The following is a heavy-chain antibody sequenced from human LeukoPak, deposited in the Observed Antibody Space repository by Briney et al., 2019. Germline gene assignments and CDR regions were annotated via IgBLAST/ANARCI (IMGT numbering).Heavy chain of an antibody. CDR1: GXTVSSNF. CDR3: ARDRGYYDRSGYFYDSN. CDR2: IYSDGST. Sequence: GGSLRLSCAASGXTVSSNFMSWVRQAPGKGLEWVSVIYSDGSTYYADSVKGRFTISRDILKNTLFLQMNSLRAEDTAVYYCARDRGYYDRSGYFYDSNWGQGTLVTVSS. D-gene: IGHD3-22*01. J-gene: IGHJ4*02. V-gene: IGHV3-66*01.